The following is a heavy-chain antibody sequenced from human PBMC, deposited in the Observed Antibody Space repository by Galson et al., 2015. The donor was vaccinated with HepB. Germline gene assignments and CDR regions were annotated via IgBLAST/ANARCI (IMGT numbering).Heavy chain of an antibody. Sequence: SLRLSCAASGFTFSNAWMSWVRQAPGKGLEWVGRIKSKTDGGTTDYAAPVKGRFTISRDDSKSTLYLQMNSLKTEDTAVYYCTTADYDSSGYYYHWGQGTLVTVSS. CDR3: TTADYDSSGYYYH. J-gene: IGHJ4*02. CDR2: IKSKTDGGTT. CDR1: GFTFSNAW. D-gene: IGHD3-22*01. V-gene: IGHV3-15*01.